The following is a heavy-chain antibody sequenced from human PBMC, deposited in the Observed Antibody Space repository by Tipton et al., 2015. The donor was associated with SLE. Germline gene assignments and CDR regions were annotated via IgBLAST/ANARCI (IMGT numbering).Heavy chain of an antibody. V-gene: IGHV3-20*04. J-gene: IGHJ6*02. CDR2: INWNGGST. CDR3: ARGVYLSSRGRGYYYYGMDV. Sequence: SLRLSCAASGFTFSDYGMNWVRQAPGKGLEWVSGINWNGGSTGYADSVKGRFTISRDNAKNSLYLQMNSLRVEDTALYYCARGVYLSSRGRGYYYYGMDVWGQGTTVTVSS. CDR1: GFTFSDYG. D-gene: IGHD6-13*01.